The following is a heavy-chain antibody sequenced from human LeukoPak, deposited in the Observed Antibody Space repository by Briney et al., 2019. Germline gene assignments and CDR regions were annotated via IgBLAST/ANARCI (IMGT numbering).Heavy chain of an antibody. CDR1: GYTFTSYD. J-gene: IGHJ3*01. Sequence: GASVKVSCKASGYTFTSYDINWVRQATGQGLEWMGWMNPNSGNTGYAQKFQGRVTMTRNTSISTAYMELYSLTSEDTAVYYCATATGFTSGDAFNVWGQGRLVTVSS. D-gene: IGHD6-19*01. CDR3: ATATGFTSGDAFNV. V-gene: IGHV1-8*01. CDR2: MNPNSGNT.